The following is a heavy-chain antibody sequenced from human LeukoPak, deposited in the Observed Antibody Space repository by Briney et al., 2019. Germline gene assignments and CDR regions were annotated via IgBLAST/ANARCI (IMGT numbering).Heavy chain of an antibody. CDR3: ARDRVASGYMDV. J-gene: IGHJ6*03. D-gene: IGHD1-26*01. V-gene: IGHV3-23*01. CDR1: GFTFSSYA. Sequence: GGSLRLSCAASGFTFSSYAMSWVRQAPGKGLKWVSAISGSGGSTYYADSVKGRFTISRDNSKNTLYLQMNSLRAEDTAVYYCARDRVASGYMDVWGKGTTVTVSS. CDR2: ISGSGGST.